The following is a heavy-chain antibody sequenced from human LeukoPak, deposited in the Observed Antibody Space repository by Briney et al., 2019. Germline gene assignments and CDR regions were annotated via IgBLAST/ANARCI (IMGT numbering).Heavy chain of an antibody. CDR1: GFTFSSYA. Sequence: GGSLRLSCAASGFTFSSYAMSWVRQAPGKGLEWVANIKQDGSEKYYVDSVKGRFAISRDNAKNSLYLQMNSLRAEDTAVYYCARDSFSAKYYDFWSGYYIGLFDYWGQGTLVTVSS. CDR3: ARDSFSAKYYDFWSGYYIGLFDY. V-gene: IGHV3-7*01. D-gene: IGHD3-3*01. J-gene: IGHJ4*02. CDR2: IKQDGSEK.